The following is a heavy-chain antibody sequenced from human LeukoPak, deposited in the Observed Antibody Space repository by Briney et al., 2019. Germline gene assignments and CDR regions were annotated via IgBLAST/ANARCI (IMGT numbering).Heavy chain of an antibody. V-gene: IGHV1-2*04. CDR3: AREVGGDYYYGMDV. CDR1: GYTFTGYY. D-gene: IGHD4-23*01. J-gene: IGHJ6*02. CDR2: INPNSGGT. Sequence: ASVKVSCKASGYTFTGYYMHWVRQAPGQGLEWMGWINPNSGGTNYAQKFQGWVTMTRDTSISTAYMELSRLRSDDTAVYYCAREVGGDYYYGMDVWGQGTTVTVSS.